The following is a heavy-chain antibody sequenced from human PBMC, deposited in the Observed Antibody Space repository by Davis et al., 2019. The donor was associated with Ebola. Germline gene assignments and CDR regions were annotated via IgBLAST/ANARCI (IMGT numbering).Heavy chain of an antibody. V-gene: IGHV1-2*04. CDR1: GYTFTAYY. CDR2: INPHSGVT. J-gene: IGHJ4*02. CDR3: ARYDSSGYADFDY. D-gene: IGHD3-22*01. Sequence: AASVKVSCKASGYTFTAYYMHWVRQAPGQGLEWMGWINPHSGVTNYAQQFQGWVTMTTDTSINTAYMELSSLRSEDTAVYYCARYDSSGYADFDYWGQGTLVTVSS.